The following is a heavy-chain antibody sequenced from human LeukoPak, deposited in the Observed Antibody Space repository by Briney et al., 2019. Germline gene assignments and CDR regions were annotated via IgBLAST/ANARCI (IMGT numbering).Heavy chain of an antibody. D-gene: IGHD3-3*01. CDR1: GFTFSSYA. CDR2: ISGSGGST. Sequence: GGSLRLSCAASGFTFSSYAMSWVRQAPGKGLEWVSAISGSGGSTYYADSVKGRFTISRDNSKNTLYLQMNSLRAEDTAVYYCAKVQNRYYDSWSGLDAFDIWGQGTMVTVSS. J-gene: IGHJ3*02. CDR3: AKVQNRYYDSWSGLDAFDI. V-gene: IGHV3-23*01.